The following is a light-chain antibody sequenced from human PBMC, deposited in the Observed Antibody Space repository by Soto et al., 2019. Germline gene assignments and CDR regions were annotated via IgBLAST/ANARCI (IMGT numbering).Light chain of an antibody. V-gene: IGKV3-15*01. CDR1: QSVSSD. CDR2: GAS. J-gene: IGKJ1*01. Sequence: EIVMTQSPATLSVSPGERATLSCRASQSVSSDLAWYQQKPGQAPRLLIQGASTRATGIPARFSGSGSGTEFTLTISSLQSEDFAVYSCQQSNNWPRTFGQGTKV. CDR3: QQSNNWPRT.